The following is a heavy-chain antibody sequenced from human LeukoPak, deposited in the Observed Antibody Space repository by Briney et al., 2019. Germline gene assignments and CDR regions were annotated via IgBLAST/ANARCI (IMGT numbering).Heavy chain of an antibody. J-gene: IGHJ4*02. V-gene: IGHV1-18*01. CDR1: GYTFTSYG. Sequence: ASVKVSCKASGYTFTSYGISWVRQAPGQGLEWMGWISAYNGTTNYAQKLQGRVTMTTDTSTSTAYMELRSLRSDDTAEYYCAREQSDDETMTVVTDYLDYGGQGTLVTVSS. CDR2: ISAYNGTT. CDR3: AREQSDDETMTVVTDYLDY. D-gene: IGHD2-21*02.